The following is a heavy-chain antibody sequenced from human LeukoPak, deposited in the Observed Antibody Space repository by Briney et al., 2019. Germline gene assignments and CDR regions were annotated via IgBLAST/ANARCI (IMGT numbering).Heavy chain of an antibody. CDR2: NSGSP. CDR1: GGYIGSYF. CDR3: ARGRGYGGNYLRAFDI. Sequence: SETLSLTCTGSGGYIGSYFWSWIRQPPGKGLEWIGYNSGSPNYNPSLKSRVTISVEKSKNQLSLKLSSVTAADTAMYFCARGRGYGGNYLRAFDIWGQGTMVTVSS. D-gene: IGHD1-26*01. V-gene: IGHV4-59*08. J-gene: IGHJ3*02.